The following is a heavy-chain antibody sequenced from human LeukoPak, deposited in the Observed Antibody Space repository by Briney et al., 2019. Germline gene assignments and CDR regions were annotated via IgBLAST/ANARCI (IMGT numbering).Heavy chain of an antibody. Sequence: GGSLRLSCAASGFTFGTYWMHWVRQAPGKGLEWVSSIKWNGGSTGYADSVKGRFTISRDNAKNSLYLQMNSLRAEDTALYYCARDGGDCSGDSCYVDYWGQGTLVTVSS. CDR3: ARDGGDCSGDSCYVDY. CDR2: IKWNGGST. V-gene: IGHV3-20*04. CDR1: GFTFGTYW. D-gene: IGHD2-15*01. J-gene: IGHJ4*02.